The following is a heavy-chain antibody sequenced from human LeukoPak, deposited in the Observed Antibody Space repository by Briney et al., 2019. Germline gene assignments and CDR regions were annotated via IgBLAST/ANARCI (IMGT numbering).Heavy chain of an antibody. Sequence: QPGGSLRLSCAASGFTFSSYAMSWVRQAPGKGLEWVSAISGSGGSTYYADSVKGRFSISRDNSKNTLYLQMNSLRAEDTAVYYCAKDSYYDFWSGYLDGMDVWGQGTTVTVSS. J-gene: IGHJ6*02. V-gene: IGHV3-23*01. CDR2: ISGSGGST. CDR3: AKDSYYDFWSGYLDGMDV. D-gene: IGHD3-3*01. CDR1: GFTFSSYA.